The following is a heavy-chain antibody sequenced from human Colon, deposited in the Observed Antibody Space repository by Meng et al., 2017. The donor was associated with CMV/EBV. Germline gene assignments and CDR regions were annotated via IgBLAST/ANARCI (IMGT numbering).Heavy chain of an antibody. CDR1: GFTFSSYS. CDR2: ISYDGSGE. J-gene: IGHJ6*02. Sequence: GESLKISCAASGFTFSSYSMNWVRQAPGKGLEWVAVISYDGSGEYYADSVKGRFTISRDNSKNTLYLEAISLRAEDTAVYYCARDVGSYCTGGTCYARPYLYDLDVWGQGATVTVSS. CDR3: ARDVGSYCTGGTCYARPYLYDLDV. D-gene: IGHD2-15*01. V-gene: IGHV3-30*03.